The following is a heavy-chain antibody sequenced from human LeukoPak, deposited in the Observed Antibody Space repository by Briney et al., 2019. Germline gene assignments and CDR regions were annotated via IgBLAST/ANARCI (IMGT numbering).Heavy chain of an antibody. CDR3: ARDRVNYGSGSYGY. CDR1: GYTFTGYY. V-gene: IGHV1-2*02. CDR2: INPNSGGT. D-gene: IGHD3-10*01. Sequence: ASVKVSCEASGYTFTGYYMHWVRQAPGQGLEWMGWINPNSGGTNYAQKFQGRVTMTRDTSISTAYMELSRLRSDDTAVYYCARDRVNYGSGSYGYWGQGTLVTVSS. J-gene: IGHJ4*02.